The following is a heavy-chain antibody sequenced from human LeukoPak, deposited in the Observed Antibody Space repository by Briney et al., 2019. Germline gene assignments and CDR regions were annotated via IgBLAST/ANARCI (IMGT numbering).Heavy chain of an antibody. CDR2: INHSGST. D-gene: IGHD3-22*01. V-gene: IGHV4-34*01. CDR1: GGSFSGYY. CDR3: ARGPRITMIVVVKAAFDY. J-gene: IGHJ4*02. Sequence: PSETLSLTCAVCGGSFSGYYWSWIRQPPGKGLEWIGEINHSGSTNYNPSLKSRVTISVDTSKNQFSLKLSSVTAADTAVYYCARGPRITMIVVVKAAFDYWGQGTLVTVSS.